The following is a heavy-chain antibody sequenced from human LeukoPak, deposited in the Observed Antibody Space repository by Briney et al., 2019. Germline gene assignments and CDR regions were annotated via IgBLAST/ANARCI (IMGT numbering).Heavy chain of an antibody. CDR1: GFIFAGYA. V-gene: IGHV3-23*01. J-gene: IGHJ4*02. CDR3: AGDITMVRGVIIN. CDR2: ISGSGGST. D-gene: IGHD3-10*01. Sequence: GGSLRLSCAGSGFIFAGYAMSWVRQAPGKGLEWVSAISGSGGSTYYADSVKGRFTISRDNSKNTLYLQMNSLRAEDTAVYYCAGDITMVRGVIINWGQGTLVTVSS.